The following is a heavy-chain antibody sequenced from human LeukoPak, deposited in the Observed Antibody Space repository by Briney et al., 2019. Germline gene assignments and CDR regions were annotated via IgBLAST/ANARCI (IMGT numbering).Heavy chain of an antibody. CDR2: ISSSSSYI. CDR1: GFTFSSYS. V-gene: IGHV3-21*01. CDR3: ARDSGDGDYEPLDS. D-gene: IGHD4-17*01. J-gene: IGHJ4*02. Sequence: GGSLRLSCAASGFTFSSYSMNWVRQAPGKGLEWVSSISSSSSYIYYADSVKGRFTISRDNAKNSLYPQMNSLRVEDTAVYYCARDSGDGDYEPLDSWGQGTLVTVSS.